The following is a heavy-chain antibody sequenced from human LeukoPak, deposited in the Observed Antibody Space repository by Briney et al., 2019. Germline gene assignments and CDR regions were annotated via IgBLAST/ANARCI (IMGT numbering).Heavy chain of an antibody. J-gene: IGHJ5*02. V-gene: IGHV3-74*01. CDR1: GFTFSSYW. D-gene: IGHD2-15*01. CDR2: INNDGSGT. CDR3: VRGGESTWS. Sequence: GGSLRLSCAASGFTFSSYWMHWVRQAPGKGPVWVSRINNDGSGTTYADSVKGRFTISRDDAKNTLYLQMNSLRAEDTAVYYCVRGGESTWSWGQGTLVTASS.